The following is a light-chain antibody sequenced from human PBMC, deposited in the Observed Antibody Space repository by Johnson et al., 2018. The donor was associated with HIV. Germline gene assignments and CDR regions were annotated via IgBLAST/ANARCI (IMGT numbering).Light chain of an antibody. CDR3: GTWDSSLSVV. V-gene: IGLV1-51*01. J-gene: IGLJ1*01. CDR2: DNN. CDR1: SSNIGNNY. Sequence: QSALTQPPSVSAAPGQKVTISCYGSSSNIGNNYVSWYQQLPGTALKLLIYDNNKRPSGIPDRFSGSKSGTSATLGITGLQTGDEADYYCGTWDSSLSVVFGTGTKVTVL.